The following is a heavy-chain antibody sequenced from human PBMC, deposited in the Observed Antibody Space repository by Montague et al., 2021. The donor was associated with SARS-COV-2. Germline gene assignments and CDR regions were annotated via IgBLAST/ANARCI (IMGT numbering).Heavy chain of an antibody. D-gene: IGHD6-19*01. J-gene: IGHJ4*02. CDR1: GDSVAGHRRR. CDR2: SYYKSKWYS. V-gene: IGHV6-1*01. Sequence: CAISGDSVAGHRRRSGGHSQYSSHSLKSLARSYYKSKWYSDYAPXVRCRLTVNPDASKNELSLELNYVTPEDTAVYYCVRYSGWFYFDFWGQGTLVTVSS. CDR3: VRYSGWFYFDF.